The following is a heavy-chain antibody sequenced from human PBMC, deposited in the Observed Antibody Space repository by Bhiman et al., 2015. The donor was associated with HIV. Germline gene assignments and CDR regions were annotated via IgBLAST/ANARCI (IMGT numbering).Heavy chain of an antibody. V-gene: IGHV3-30*02. CDR3: AKAYLLTSYGDYDS. J-gene: IGHJ5*01. CDR1: GFTFSSYG. CDR2: IRYDGSNE. D-gene: IGHD4-17*01. Sequence: QVQLVESGGGVVQPGGSLRLSCAASGFTFSSYGMHWVRQPPGKGLEWVAFIRYDGSNEYYADSVKGRFTISRDNSKNTLYLQMNSLRAEDTAVYYCAKAYLLTSYGDYDSWGQGTLVTVSS.